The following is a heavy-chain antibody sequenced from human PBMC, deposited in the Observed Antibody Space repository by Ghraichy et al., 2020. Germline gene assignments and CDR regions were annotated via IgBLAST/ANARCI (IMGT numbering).Heavy chain of an antibody. CDR2: IRYDGSNK. CDR3: AKDHPGSRGEYFQH. CDR1: GFTFSSYG. J-gene: IGHJ1*01. V-gene: IGHV3-30*02. D-gene: IGHD1-26*01. Sequence: GGSLRLSCAASGFTFSSYGMHWVRQAPGKGLEWVAFIRYDGSNKYYADSVKGRFTISRDNSKNTLYLQMNSLRAEDTAVYYCAKDHPGSRGEYFQHWGQGTLVTVSS.